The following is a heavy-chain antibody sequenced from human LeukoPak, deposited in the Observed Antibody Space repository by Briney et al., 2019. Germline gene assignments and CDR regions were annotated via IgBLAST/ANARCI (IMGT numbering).Heavy chain of an antibody. V-gene: IGHV3-23*01. J-gene: IGHJ4*02. CDR1: GFTFSSYE. CDR3: AKVFKAVVVVPAAPFDY. Sequence: GGSLRLSCAASGFTFSSYEMNWVRQAPGKGLEWVSTISGSGGSTYYADSVKGRFTISRDNSKNTLYLQMNSLRAEDTAVYYCAKVFKAVVVVPAAPFDYWGQGTLVTVSS. CDR2: ISGSGGST. D-gene: IGHD2-2*01.